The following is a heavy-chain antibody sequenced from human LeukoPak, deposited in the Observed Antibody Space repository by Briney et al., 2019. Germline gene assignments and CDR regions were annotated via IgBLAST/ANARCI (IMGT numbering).Heavy chain of an antibody. V-gene: IGHV1-69*01. Sequence: VASVKVSCKASGGTFSSYATSWVRQAPGQGLEWVGGIIPIFGTANYAQKFQGRVTITADESTSTAYMELSSLRSEDTAVYYRARDGRDGYNYGGGFDYWGQGTLVTVSS. CDR2: IIPIFGTA. CDR1: GGTFSSYA. J-gene: IGHJ4*02. CDR3: ARDGRDGYNYGGGFDY. D-gene: IGHD5-24*01.